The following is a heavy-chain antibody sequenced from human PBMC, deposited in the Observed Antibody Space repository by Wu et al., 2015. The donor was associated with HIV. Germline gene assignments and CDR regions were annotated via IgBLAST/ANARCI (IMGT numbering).Heavy chain of an antibody. CDR3: ARVAYALDI. CDR2: ISAYNGNT. J-gene: IGHJ3*02. D-gene: IGHD4-17*01. Sequence: QVALVQSGAEVKKPGASVKVSCKAFRYTFVNYDIHWVRQAPGQGLEWMGWISAYNGNTDYAQKLQGRVTMTTDTSTSTAYMELRSLRSDDTAVYYCARVAYALDIWGQGTLVTVSS. V-gene: IGHV1-18*01. CDR1: RYTFVNYD.